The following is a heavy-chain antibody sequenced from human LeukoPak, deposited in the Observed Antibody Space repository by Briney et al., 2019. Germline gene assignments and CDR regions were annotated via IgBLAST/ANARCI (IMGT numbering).Heavy chain of an antibody. J-gene: IGHJ4*02. Sequence: GGSLRLSCAASGFSFSTYAMSWVRQAPGQGLEWVSAISGGGKTYYPDSVKGRFTISRDNSKNTLFLLMNGLRAEDTAVYYCAKERDARGYFDYWGQGPVVSVSS. CDR2: ISGGGKT. CDR1: GFSFSTYA. V-gene: IGHV3-23*01. D-gene: IGHD3-16*01. CDR3: AKERDARGYFDY.